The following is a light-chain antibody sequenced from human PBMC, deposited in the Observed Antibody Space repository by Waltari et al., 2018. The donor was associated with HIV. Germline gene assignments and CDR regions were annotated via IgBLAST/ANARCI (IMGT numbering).Light chain of an antibody. CDR1: QTINNW. Sequence: DIQMTQSPSILSASVGDRVTITCRASQTINNWLAWYQQKPGKAPKLLIYKASNLESGVPSRFSGSGSGTEFTLTINSLQPDDFATYYCQQYNRYYTFGQETKLEIK. CDR3: QQYNRYYT. V-gene: IGKV1-5*03. CDR2: KAS. J-gene: IGKJ2*01.